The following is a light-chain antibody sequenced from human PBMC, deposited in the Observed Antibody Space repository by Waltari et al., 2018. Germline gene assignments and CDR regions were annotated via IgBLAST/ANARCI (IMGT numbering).Light chain of an antibody. V-gene: IGKV3-15*01. CDR3: QQYDNWLGT. CDR2: GAS. J-gene: IGKJ1*01. CDR1: QSIRST. Sequence: EIVMTQSPATLSVFPGERATLSCRASQSIRSTLAWYQHKPGQAPRLLIYGASTRATSIPASFSGSGSGTEFTLTISSLQSEDFAVYFCQQYDNWLGTFGQGTKVEIK.